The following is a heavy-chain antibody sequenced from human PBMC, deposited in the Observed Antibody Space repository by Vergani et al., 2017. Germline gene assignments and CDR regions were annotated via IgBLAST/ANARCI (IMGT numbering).Heavy chain of an antibody. CDR1: GFTFSNAW. D-gene: IGHD5-12*01. J-gene: IGHJ4*02. CDR3: TTDYSGYARDFDY. V-gene: IGHV3-15*01. CDR2: IKSKTDGGKT. Sequence: EVQLVESGGGLVKPGGSLRLSCAASGFTFSNAWMSWVRQAPGKGLEWVGRIKSKTDGGKTDYAAPVKGRFTISRDDSKNTLYLQMNSLKTEDTAVYYCTTDYSGYARDFDYWGQGTLVTVSS.